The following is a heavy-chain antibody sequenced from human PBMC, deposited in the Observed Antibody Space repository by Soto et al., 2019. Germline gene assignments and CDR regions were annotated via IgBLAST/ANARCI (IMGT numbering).Heavy chain of an antibody. D-gene: IGHD6-13*01. CDR2: IIPIFGTA. CDR1: GCTFSSYA. V-gene: IGHV1-69*13. J-gene: IGHJ4*02. CDR3: AREGTGYSRTLGY. Sequence: SVKVSCKASGCTFSSYAISWVRQAPGQGLEWMGGIIPIFGTANYAQKFQGRVTITADESTSTAYMELSSLRSEDTAVYYCAREGTGYSRTLGYWGQGTLVTVSS.